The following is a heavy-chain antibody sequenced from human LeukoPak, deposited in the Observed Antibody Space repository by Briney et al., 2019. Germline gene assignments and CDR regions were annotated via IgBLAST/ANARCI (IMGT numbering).Heavy chain of an antibody. CDR1: GFIFSSYG. Sequence: GGSLRLSCAASGFIFSSYGMHWVRQAPGKGLEWVAVIWNDGGRKYHADSVKGRFAISRDNSKNTLYLQMNSLRAEDTAVYYCARDHSGAYYYLDYWGQGTLVTVSS. CDR2: IWNDGGRK. V-gene: IGHV3-33*01. D-gene: IGHD3-22*01. CDR3: ARDHSGAYYYLDY. J-gene: IGHJ4*02.